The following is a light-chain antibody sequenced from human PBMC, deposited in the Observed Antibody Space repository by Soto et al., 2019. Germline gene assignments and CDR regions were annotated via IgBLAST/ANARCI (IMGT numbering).Light chain of an antibody. CDR3: AAWDDRLSGWV. Sequence: QSVLTQPPSASGTPGQRVTISGSGSSSNIGSNYVYWYQQLPGTAPKLLIYRNNQRPSGVPDRFSGSKSGTSASLAISGLRSEDEADYYCAAWDDRLSGWVFGGGTKLTVL. CDR1: SSNIGSNY. V-gene: IGLV1-47*01. J-gene: IGLJ3*02. CDR2: RNN.